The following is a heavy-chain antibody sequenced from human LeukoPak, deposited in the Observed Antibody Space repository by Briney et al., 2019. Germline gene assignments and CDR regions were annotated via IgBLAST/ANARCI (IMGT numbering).Heavy chain of an antibody. V-gene: IGHV1-18*01. CDR3: ARDGCSSISCPSYYYYMDV. J-gene: IGHJ6*03. Sequence: ASVKVSCKASGYTFTSYGISWVRQAPGQGLEWMGWISAYNGNTKYAQKLQGRVTMTTDTATSTAYMELRSLRSDDTAVYYCARDGCSSISCPSYYYYMDVWGKGTTVTVSS. CDR1: GYTFTSYG. CDR2: ISAYNGNT. D-gene: IGHD2-2*01.